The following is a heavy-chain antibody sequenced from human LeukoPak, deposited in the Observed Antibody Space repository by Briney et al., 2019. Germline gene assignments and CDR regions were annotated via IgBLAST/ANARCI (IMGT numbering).Heavy chain of an antibody. CDR3: ARAPYYYDSSGYHYYHGMDV. V-gene: IGHV4-30-2*01. CDR1: GGSISSGGYS. CDR2: IYHSGST. J-gene: IGHJ6*02. Sequence: SQTLSLTCAVSGGSISSGGYSWSWIRQPPGKGLEWIGYIYHSGSTYYNPSLKSRVTISVDRSKNQFSLKLSSVTAADTAVYYCARAPYYYDSSGYHYYHGMDVWGQGTTVTVSS. D-gene: IGHD3-22*01.